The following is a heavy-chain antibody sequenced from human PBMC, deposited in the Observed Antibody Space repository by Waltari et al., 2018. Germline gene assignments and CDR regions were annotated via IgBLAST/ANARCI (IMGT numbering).Heavy chain of an antibody. D-gene: IGHD1-20*01. CDR2: IYSGGST. Sequence: EVQLVETGGGLIQPGGSLSLSCAASGFTVSSYSMSWVRQAPGKGLEWVSVIYSGGSTYYADSVKGRFTISRDNSKNTLYLQMNSLRAEDTAVYYCARVNWNYFDYWGQGTLVTVSS. J-gene: IGHJ4*02. CDR1: GFTVSSYS. CDR3: ARVNWNYFDY. V-gene: IGHV3-53*02.